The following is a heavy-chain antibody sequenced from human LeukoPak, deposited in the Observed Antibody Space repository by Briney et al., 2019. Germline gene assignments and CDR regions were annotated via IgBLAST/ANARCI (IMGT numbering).Heavy chain of an antibody. J-gene: IGHJ4*02. CDR2: IRYDGGYK. Sequence: GGSLRLSCAASGFTFSNSGMHWVRQAPGKGLEWVAFIRYDGGYKYYADSVKGRFTISRDNSKNTLYLQMNSLRAEDTAVYYCAKDRGWELLFFDYWGQGTLVTVSS. CDR1: GFTFSNSG. D-gene: IGHD1-26*01. V-gene: IGHV3-30*02. CDR3: AKDRGWELLFFDY.